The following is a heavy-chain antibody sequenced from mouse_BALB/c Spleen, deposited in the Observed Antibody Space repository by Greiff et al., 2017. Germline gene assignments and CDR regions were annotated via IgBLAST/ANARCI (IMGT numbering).Heavy chain of an antibody. J-gene: IGHJ4*01. D-gene: IGHD2-10*02. CDR1: GYTFTDYA. CDR2: ISTYNGNT. Sequence: VQLQQSGPEVVRPGVSVKISCKGSGYTFTDYAMHWVKQSHAKGLEWIGVISTYNGNTNYNQKFKGKATMTVDKSSSTAYMELARLTSEDSAIYYCAREGLCLVQSYYYAMDYWGQGTSVTVSS. CDR3: AREGLCLVQSYYYAMDY. V-gene: IGHV1-67*01.